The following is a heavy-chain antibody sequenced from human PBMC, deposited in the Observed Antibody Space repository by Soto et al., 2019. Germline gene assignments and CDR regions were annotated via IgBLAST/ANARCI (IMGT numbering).Heavy chain of an antibody. V-gene: IGHV1-18*01. Sequence: ASVKVSCKASGYTFTSYGISWVRQAPGQGLEWMGWISAYNGNTNYAQKFQGRVTMTADKSTSTAYMELSSLRSEDTAVYYCARDYDFWSGPNPYYYYYMDVWGKGTTVTVSS. CDR3: ARDYDFWSGPNPYYYYYMDV. CDR2: ISAYNGNT. CDR1: GYTFTSYG. J-gene: IGHJ6*03. D-gene: IGHD3-3*01.